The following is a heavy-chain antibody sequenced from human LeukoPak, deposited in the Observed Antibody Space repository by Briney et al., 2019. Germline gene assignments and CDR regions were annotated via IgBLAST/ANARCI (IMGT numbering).Heavy chain of an antibody. CDR3: ARDFSGEFDY. J-gene: IGHJ4*02. CDR2: IKEDGSEV. V-gene: IGHV3-7*01. Sequence: PGGSLRLSRAASGFTFGSYSMSWVRRAPGKGLEWVANIKEDGSEVYYVDSVKGRFTISRDNAKNSLYLQMNSLRAEDTAVYYCARDFSGEFDYWGQGTLVTVSS. D-gene: IGHD3-10*01. CDR1: GFTFGSYS.